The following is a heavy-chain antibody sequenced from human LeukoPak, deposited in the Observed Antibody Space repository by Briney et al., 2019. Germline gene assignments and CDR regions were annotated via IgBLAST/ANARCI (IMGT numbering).Heavy chain of an antibody. D-gene: IGHD2-15*01. Sequence: SETLSLTCTVSGYSISSGYYWGWIRQPPGRGLEWIGSIHHSGSTYYKPSLKGRVTISIDTSKNQFSLELSSVSAADTAVFYCARFFSAATWGYNWFDPWGQGTLVTVSS. CDR3: ARFFSAATWGYNWFDP. J-gene: IGHJ5*02. CDR2: IHHSGST. V-gene: IGHV4-38-2*02. CDR1: GYSISSGYY.